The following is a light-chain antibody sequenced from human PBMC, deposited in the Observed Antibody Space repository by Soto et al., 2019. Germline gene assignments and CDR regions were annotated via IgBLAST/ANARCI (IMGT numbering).Light chain of an antibody. CDR3: CSYAGKV. Sequence: QSVLTQPASVSGSRGQSITISCTGTSSDVGSYNLVSWYQQHPGKAPKLMIYEGSKRPSGVSNRFSGSKSGNTASLTISGLQAEDEADYYCCSYAGKVFGTGTKVTVL. CDR1: SSDVGSYNL. J-gene: IGLJ1*01. V-gene: IGLV2-23*01. CDR2: EGS.